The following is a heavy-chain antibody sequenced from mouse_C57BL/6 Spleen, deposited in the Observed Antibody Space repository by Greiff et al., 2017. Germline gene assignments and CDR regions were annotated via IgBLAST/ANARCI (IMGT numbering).Heavy chain of an antibody. J-gene: IGHJ4*01. CDR3: ARSPGRGYAMDY. D-gene: IGHD3-3*01. Sequence: QVTLKECGPGILQPSQTLSLSCSSSGFSLSTFGMGVGWIRQPSGRGLEWLAHIWWDDDKYYNPVLKSRHTISKDTSKNQVFLKIAHVDTADTATDYCARSPGRGYAMDYWGQGTSVTVSS. V-gene: IGHV8-8*01. CDR2: IWWDDDK. CDR1: GFSLSTFGMG.